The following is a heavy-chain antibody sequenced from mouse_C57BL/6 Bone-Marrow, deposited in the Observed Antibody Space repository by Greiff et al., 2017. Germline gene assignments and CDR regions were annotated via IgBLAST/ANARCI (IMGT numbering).Heavy chain of an antibody. CDR3: ARIYYGNYSFAY. CDR2: IHPNSGST. V-gene: IGHV1-64*01. CDR1: GYTFTSYW. J-gene: IGHJ3*01. D-gene: IGHD2-1*01. Sequence: VQLQQPGAELVKPGASVKLSCKASGYTFTSYWMHWVKQRPGQGLEWIGMIHPNSGSTNYNEKFKSKATLTVDKSSSTAYMQLSSLTSEDSAVYYCARIYYGNYSFAYWGQGTLVTVSA.